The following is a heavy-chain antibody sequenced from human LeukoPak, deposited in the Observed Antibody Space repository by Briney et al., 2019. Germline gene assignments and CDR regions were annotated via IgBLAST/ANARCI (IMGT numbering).Heavy chain of an antibody. CDR3: AKSVVWVKYYFDY. J-gene: IGHJ4*02. CDR1: GFSFTSYA. D-gene: IGHD6-6*01. CDR2: ISGSGGST. V-gene: IGHV3-23*01. Sequence: GGSLRLSCAASGFSFTSYAMTWVRQAPGKGLEWVSGISGSGGSTYYADSVKGRFAISRDNSKSTLFLQMNSLTAEDTAVYYCAKSVVWVKYYFDYWGQGTLVSVSS.